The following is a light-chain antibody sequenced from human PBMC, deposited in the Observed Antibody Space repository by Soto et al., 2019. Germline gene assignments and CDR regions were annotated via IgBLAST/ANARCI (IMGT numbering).Light chain of an antibody. CDR2: DAS. CDR3: QQYGSSPRT. V-gene: IGKV3-20*01. Sequence: EIVLTQSPATLSLSPGARVPLSCRASQSVSSYLAWYPQKPGQAPRLLIYDASNRATGIPARFSGSGSGTDFTLTISRLEPEDFAVYYCQQYGSSPRTFGQGTKVDIK. CDR1: QSVSSY. J-gene: IGKJ1*01.